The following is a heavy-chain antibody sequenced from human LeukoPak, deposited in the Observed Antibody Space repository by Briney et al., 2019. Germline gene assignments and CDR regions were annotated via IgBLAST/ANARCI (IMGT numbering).Heavy chain of an antibody. Sequence: GGSLRLSCAASGFTFSSYWMHWVRQAPGKGLVWVSRINSEGSSTSYADSVKGRFTISRDNAKNTLYLQMNSLRAEDTAVYYCARDWAMVRGVIDVWGQGTTVTVSS. J-gene: IGHJ6*02. CDR1: GFTFSSYW. D-gene: IGHD3-10*01. CDR3: ARDWAMVRGVIDV. V-gene: IGHV3-74*01. CDR2: INSEGSST.